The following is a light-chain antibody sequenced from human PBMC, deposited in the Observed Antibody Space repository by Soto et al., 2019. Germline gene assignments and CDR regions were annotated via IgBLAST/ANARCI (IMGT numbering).Light chain of an antibody. CDR1: QSVTSGY. Sequence: EIVLTQPPGTLSLSPGERATLSCRASQSVTSGYLAWYQQRPGQAPRLLIYGASIRATGIPDRFSGSGSGTDFTLPISRLEHEDFAGYYCQQYGRSPLTFGGGTKVDIK. CDR3: QQYGRSPLT. J-gene: IGKJ4*01. V-gene: IGKV3-20*01. CDR2: GAS.